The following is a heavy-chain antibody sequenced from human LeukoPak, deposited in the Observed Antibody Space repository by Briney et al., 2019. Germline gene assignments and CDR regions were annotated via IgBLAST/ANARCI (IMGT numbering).Heavy chain of an antibody. CDR2: IRFDGGNK. J-gene: IGHJ4*02. D-gene: IGHD3-9*01. V-gene: IGHV3-30*02. Sequence: PGGSLRLSCAASGFTFSSYGMHWVRQAPGKGLEWVAFIRFDGGNKYYADSVKGRFTISRDNSKNTLYLQMNSLRPEDTAVYYCAKSMDILTGYLWSLDYWGQGTLVTVSS. CDR1: GFTFSSYG. CDR3: AKSMDILTGYLWSLDY.